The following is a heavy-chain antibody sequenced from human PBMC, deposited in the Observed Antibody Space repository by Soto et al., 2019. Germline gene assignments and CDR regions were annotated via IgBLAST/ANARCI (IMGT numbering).Heavy chain of an antibody. Sequence: SGTLSLTFTVSGGPISGHYWSWVRQAPGKGLEWIGHIYYRGGTNYNPSIRSRSPIPVDASQSKFSLKLNSVTTADTAVYYCARDGREASGMDVWGQGTKVPVSS. CDR2: IYYRGGT. CDR1: GGPISGHY. V-gene: IGHV4-59*11. D-gene: IGHD1-26*01. J-gene: IGHJ6*02. CDR3: ARDGREASGMDV.